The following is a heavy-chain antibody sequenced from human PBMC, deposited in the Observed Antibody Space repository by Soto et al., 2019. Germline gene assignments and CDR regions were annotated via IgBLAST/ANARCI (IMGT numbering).Heavy chain of an antibody. V-gene: IGHV3-30*18. CDR1: GFTFSTYG. CDR2: ISYDGSNK. D-gene: IGHD3-10*01. Sequence: QVQLVESGGGVVQPGRSLRLSCAASGFTFSTYGMHWVRQAPGKGLEWVAVISYDGSNKYYADSVKGRFTISRDNSKNTMYLQMNSLGAAATAVYYCAKDREGPLDYWGQGTLVIVSS. CDR3: AKDREGPLDY. J-gene: IGHJ4*02.